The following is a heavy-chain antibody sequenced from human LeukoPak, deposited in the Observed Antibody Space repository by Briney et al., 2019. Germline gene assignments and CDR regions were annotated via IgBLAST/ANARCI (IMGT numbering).Heavy chain of an antibody. CDR3: ARAGTDFWSGYYLFDY. V-gene: IGHV4-59*01. CDR1: GGSISGYC. CDR2: IYYNGIT. D-gene: IGHD3-3*01. J-gene: IGHJ4*02. Sequence: SETLSLTCTVSGGSISGYCWSWIRQPPGNGLEWIGYIYYNGITHFNPSLQSRVTMSVDTSKNQFSLKLSSVTAADTAVYYCARAGTDFWSGYYLFDYWGQGTLVTVSS.